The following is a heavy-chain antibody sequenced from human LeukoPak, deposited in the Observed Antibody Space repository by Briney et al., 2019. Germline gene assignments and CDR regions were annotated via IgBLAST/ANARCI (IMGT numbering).Heavy chain of an antibody. Sequence: GGSLRLSCAASGFTFSSYTMNWVRQPPGKGLEWVSNIGTSSTTIYYADSVKGRFTISRDNAKNSQYLQMNSLRAEDTAVYYCARNPNRGTFDIWGQGTMVTVSS. J-gene: IGHJ3*02. V-gene: IGHV3-48*04. CDR2: IGTSSTTI. D-gene: IGHD6-13*01. CDR3: ARNPNRGTFDI. CDR1: GFTFSSYT.